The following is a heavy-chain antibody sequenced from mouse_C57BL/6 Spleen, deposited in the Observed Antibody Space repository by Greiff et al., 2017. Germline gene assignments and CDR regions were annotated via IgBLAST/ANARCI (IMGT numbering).Heavy chain of an antibody. Sequence: VQLQQSGPELVKPGASVKMSCKASGYTFTDYNMHWVKQSHGKSLEWIGYINPNNGGTSYNQKFKGKATLTVNKSSSTAYMELRSLTSEDSAVYYCATASNWGFGYWGQGTTLTVSS. CDR3: ATASNWGFGY. D-gene: IGHD4-1*01. J-gene: IGHJ2*01. V-gene: IGHV1-22*01. CDR1: GYTFTDYN. CDR2: INPNNGGT.